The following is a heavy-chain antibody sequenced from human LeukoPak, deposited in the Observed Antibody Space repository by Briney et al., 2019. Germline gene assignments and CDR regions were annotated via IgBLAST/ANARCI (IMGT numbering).Heavy chain of an antibody. CDR1: GYTFTSYG. V-gene: IGHV1-18*01. CDR3: ARVSIYGLGDAQLADP. CDR2: IRAYNGNT. Sequence: ASVKVSCKASGYTFTSYGISWVRQAPGQGLEWMGWIRAYNGNTNYAQKLQGRVTMTTDTSTSTAYMELRSLRSDDTAVYYCARVSIYGLGDAQLADPWGQGTLVTVSS. J-gene: IGHJ5*02. D-gene: IGHD3-10*01.